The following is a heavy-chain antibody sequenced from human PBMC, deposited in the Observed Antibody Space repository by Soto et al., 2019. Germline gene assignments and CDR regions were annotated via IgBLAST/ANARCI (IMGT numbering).Heavy chain of an antibody. CDR2: IIPIFGAA. CDR1: GGTFSSYA. J-gene: IGHJ4*02. D-gene: IGHD3-22*01. CDR3: ARGYYYDSSGYQDFDY. Sequence: SVKVSCKASGGTFSSYAISWVRQAPGQGLEWMGGIIPIFGAANYAQKFQGRVTITADESTSTAYMELSSLRSEDTAVYYCARGYYYDSSGYQDFDYWGQGTLVTVSS. V-gene: IGHV1-69*13.